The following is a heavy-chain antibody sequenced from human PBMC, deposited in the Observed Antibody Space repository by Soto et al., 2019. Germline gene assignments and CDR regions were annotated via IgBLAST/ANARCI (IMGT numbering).Heavy chain of an antibody. Sequence: QVQLQESGPGLVKPSQTLSLTCTVSGGSISSGGYYWSWIGQHPGKGLEWIGYIYCSGSTYYNPSLKSRVTISVDTSKNQFALKLSSVTAADTAVYYCARAGKRQRGGYFDRWGRGTLVTVSS. J-gene: IGHJ2*01. CDR2: IYCSGST. CDR3: ARAGKRQRGGYFDR. D-gene: IGHD6-25*01. V-gene: IGHV4-31*03. CDR1: GGSISSGGYY.